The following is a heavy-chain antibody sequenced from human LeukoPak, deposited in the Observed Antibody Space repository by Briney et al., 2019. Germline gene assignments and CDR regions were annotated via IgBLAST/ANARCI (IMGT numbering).Heavy chain of an antibody. CDR2: IYYSGST. CDR3: ARGYYDSSGYPHLDY. CDR1: GGSISSYY. Sequence: SETLSLTCTVSGGSISSYYWSWLRQPPGKGLEWIGYIYYSGSTNYNPSLKSRVTISVDTSKNQFSLKLSSVTAADTAVYYCARGYYDSSGYPHLDYWGQGTLVTVS. V-gene: IGHV4-59*01. D-gene: IGHD3-22*01. J-gene: IGHJ4*02.